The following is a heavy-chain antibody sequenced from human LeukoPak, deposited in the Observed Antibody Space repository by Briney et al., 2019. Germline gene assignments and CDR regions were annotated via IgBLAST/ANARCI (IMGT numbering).Heavy chain of an antibody. V-gene: IGHV4-34*01. CDR1: GGSFSGYY. CDR3: ARRGRLDIVVVPAARRTGFDP. Sequence: PSETLSLTCAVYGGSFSGYYWSWIRQPPGKGLEWIGEINHSGSTNYNPSLKSRVTISVDTSKNQFSLKLSSVTAADTAVYYCARRGRLDIVVVPAARRTGFDPWGQGTLVTVSS. CDR2: INHSGST. D-gene: IGHD2-2*01. J-gene: IGHJ5*02.